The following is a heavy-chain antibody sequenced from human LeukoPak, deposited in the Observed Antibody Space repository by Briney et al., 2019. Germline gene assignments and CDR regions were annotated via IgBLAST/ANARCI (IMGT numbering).Heavy chain of an antibody. Sequence: SQTLSLTCTVSGGSISRGSYFWSWIRQPAGKGLEWIGRIYTSGNTNYNPSLKSRVTMSVDTSKNQFSLKLSSVTAADTATYYCARADARLRSWFDPGDQGTLVTVSS. CDR2: IYTSGNT. J-gene: IGHJ5*02. V-gene: IGHV4-61*02. D-gene: IGHD3-3*01. CDR1: GGSISRGSYF. CDR3: ARADARLRSWFDP.